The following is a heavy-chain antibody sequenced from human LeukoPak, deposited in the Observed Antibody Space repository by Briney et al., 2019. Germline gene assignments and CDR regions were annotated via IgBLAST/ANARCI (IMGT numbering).Heavy chain of an antibody. CDR3: ARRPYDILTGPYYFDY. Sequence: GESLKISCKGSGYSFTSYWIGWVRQMPGKGLEWMGIIYPGDSDTRYSPSFQGQVTISADKSISTAYLQWSSLKASDTAMYYCARRPYDILTGPYYFDYWGQGTLVTVSS. V-gene: IGHV5-51*01. J-gene: IGHJ4*02. CDR1: GYSFTSYW. CDR2: IYPGDSDT. D-gene: IGHD3-9*01.